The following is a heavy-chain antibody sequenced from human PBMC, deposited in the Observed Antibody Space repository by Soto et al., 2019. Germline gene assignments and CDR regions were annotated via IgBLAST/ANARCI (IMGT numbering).Heavy chain of an antibody. D-gene: IGHD3-10*01. CDR2: IYHSGSN. Sequence: QVQLQESGPGLVKPSGTLSLTCAVSGGSISSSNWWSWVRQPPGKGLEWIGEIYHSGSNNYNPSLKSRVTISVDKSKNQFSLKLSSGTAADTAVYYCARDYMVRGVMRWFDPWGQGTLVTVSS. CDR3: ARDYMVRGVMRWFDP. J-gene: IGHJ5*02. CDR1: GGSISSSNW. V-gene: IGHV4-4*02.